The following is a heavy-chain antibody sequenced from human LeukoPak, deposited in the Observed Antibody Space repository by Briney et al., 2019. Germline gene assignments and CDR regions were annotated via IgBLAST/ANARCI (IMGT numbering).Heavy chain of an antibody. J-gene: IGHJ4*02. V-gene: IGHV5-51*01. CDR3: ARHAFHNDNSDYYFAH. CDR2: I. Sequence: GESLKISCKGSGYSFTSYWIGWVRQIPGKGLEWMGIISPSFQGQVITSADKSISTAYLQWSSLKASDTAMYYCARHAFHNDNSDYYFAHWGQGTLVTVSS. CDR1: GYSFTSYW. D-gene: IGHD3-22*01.